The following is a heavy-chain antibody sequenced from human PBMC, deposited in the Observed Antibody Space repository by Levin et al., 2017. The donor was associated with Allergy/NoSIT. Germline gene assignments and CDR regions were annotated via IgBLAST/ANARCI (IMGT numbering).Heavy chain of an antibody. CDR2: ISYDGSNK. Sequence: GESLKISCAASGFTFSSYAMHWVRQAPGKGLEWVAVISYDGSNKYYADSVKGRFTISRDNSKNTLYLQMNSLRAEDTAVYYCARDLRFLEWLSDYGMDVWGQGTTVTVSS. CDR3: ARDLRFLEWLSDYGMDV. D-gene: IGHD3-3*01. J-gene: IGHJ6*02. CDR1: GFTFSSYA. V-gene: IGHV3-30-3*01.